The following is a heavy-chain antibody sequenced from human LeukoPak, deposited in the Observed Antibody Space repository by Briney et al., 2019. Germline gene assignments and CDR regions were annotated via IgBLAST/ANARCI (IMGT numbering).Heavy chain of an antibody. CDR1: GVTFSNAW. Sequence: GGSLRLSCAASGVTFSNAWMSWVRQAPGKGLEWVGRIKSKTDGGTTGHAATVKGRFTISRDDSNNKLYLQMNSLKTEDTAVYYCTTDWRDYWGQGTLVTVSS. CDR3: TTDWRDY. D-gene: IGHD1-1*01. CDR2: IKSKTDGGTT. V-gene: IGHV3-15*01. J-gene: IGHJ4*02.